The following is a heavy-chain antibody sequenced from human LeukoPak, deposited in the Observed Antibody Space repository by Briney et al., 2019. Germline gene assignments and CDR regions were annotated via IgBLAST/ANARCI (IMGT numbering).Heavy chain of an antibody. CDR3: ARARYSSSWACDY. D-gene: IGHD6-13*01. CDR1: GGSISSGGYY. J-gene: IGHJ4*02. V-gene: IGHV4-31*03. CDR2: IYYSGST. Sequence: SETLSLTCTVSGGSISSGGYYWSWIRQHPGKGLEWIGYIYYSGSTYYNPSLKSRVTISVDTSKNQFSLKLSSVTAADTAVYYCARARYSSSWACDYWGQGTLVTVSS.